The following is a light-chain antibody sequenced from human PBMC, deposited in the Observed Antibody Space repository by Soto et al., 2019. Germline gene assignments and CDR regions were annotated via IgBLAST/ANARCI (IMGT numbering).Light chain of an antibody. Sequence: QSALTQPASVSGSPGQSITISCTGTSSDVGGYNYVSWYQHHPGKAPKLILYDVSKRPSGVSNCFSGSKSGNTASLTISGLQAEDEADYYCSSYTSSSTLVFGGGTKLTVL. CDR1: SSDVGGYNY. CDR2: DVS. J-gene: IGLJ3*02. V-gene: IGLV2-14*03. CDR3: SSYTSSSTLV.